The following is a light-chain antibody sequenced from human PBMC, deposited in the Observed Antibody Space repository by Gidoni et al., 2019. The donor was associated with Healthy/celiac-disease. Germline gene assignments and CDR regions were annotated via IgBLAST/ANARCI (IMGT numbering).Light chain of an antibody. J-gene: IGKJ3*01. CDR3: QQRSNWPLT. Sequence: EIVLRQSPATLYLSPGARATLSCRASQIVSSYLAWYQQKPGQAHRLLIYDASNRATGIPARFSGSRSGTAFTLTISSLEPEDFAVYYCQQRSNWPLTFGPGTKVDIK. CDR1: QIVSSY. V-gene: IGKV3-11*01. CDR2: DAS.